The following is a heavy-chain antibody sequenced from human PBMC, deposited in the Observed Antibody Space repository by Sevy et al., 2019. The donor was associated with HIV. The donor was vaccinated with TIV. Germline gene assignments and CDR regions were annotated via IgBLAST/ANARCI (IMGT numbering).Heavy chain of an antibody. Sequence: ASVKVSCRASGYTFTSYDINWVRQATGQGLEWMGWVNPNGGNTGYAQKFQGRVTMTRNTSISTAYMELSSLRSEDTAVYYCARFLSTSYYYYYAMDVCGQGTTVTVSS. D-gene: IGHD2-2*01. V-gene: IGHV1-8*01. CDR2: VNPNGGNT. CDR1: GYTFTSYD. CDR3: ARFLSTSYYYYYAMDV. J-gene: IGHJ6*02.